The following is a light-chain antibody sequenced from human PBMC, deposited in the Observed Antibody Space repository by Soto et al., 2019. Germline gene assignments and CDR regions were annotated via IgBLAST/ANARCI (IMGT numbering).Light chain of an antibody. CDR2: GAS. V-gene: IGKV3-15*01. CDR1: QSVSSN. CDR3: QQYNNWPFT. J-gene: IGKJ2*01. Sequence: EIVMTQSPATLSVSPGERATLSCRASQSVSSNLAWYQQKPGQAPRLLLYGASTWATGIPARFSGSGSGTEFTLTISSLQSEDFAVYYCQQYNNWPFTFGQGTKLEIK.